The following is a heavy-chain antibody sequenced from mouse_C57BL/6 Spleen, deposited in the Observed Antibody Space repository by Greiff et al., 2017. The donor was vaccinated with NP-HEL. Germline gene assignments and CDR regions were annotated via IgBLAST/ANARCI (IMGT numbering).Heavy chain of an antibody. CDR2: IYPGSGNT. D-gene: IGHD3-2*02. Sequence: QVQLQQSGAELVRPGASVKLSCKASGYTFTDYYINWVKQRPGQGLEWIARIYPGSGNTYYNEKFKGKATLTAEKSSSTAYMQLSSLTSEDSAVYFCASQTAQATFAYWGQGTLVTVSA. CDR3: ASQTAQATFAY. J-gene: IGHJ3*01. CDR1: GYTFTDYY. V-gene: IGHV1-76*01.